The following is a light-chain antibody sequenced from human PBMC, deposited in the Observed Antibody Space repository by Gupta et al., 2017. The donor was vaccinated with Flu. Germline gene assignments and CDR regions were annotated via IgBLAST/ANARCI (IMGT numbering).Light chain of an antibody. Sequence: DIQMTQSPSFLSASVGDRVTIACQASQDISNYLNWYHQKPGKAPKLLIYDASNLETGVPSRFSGSGSGTDFTFTISSLQPEDVATYYCQQYDNLPFTFGRGTKVDIK. CDR3: QQYDNLPFT. J-gene: IGKJ4*01. CDR2: DAS. V-gene: IGKV1-33*01. CDR1: QDISNY.